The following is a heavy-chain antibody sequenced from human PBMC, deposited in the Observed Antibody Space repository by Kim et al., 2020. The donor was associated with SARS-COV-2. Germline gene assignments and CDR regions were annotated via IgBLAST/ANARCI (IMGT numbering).Heavy chain of an antibody. CDR3: ARAISCDY. CDR2: ISGSGGVT. J-gene: IGHJ4*02. CDR1: GFTFSNYG. V-gene: IGHV3-23*01. Sequence: GGSLRLSCAASGFTFSNYGMSWVRQAPGKGLEWVSGISGSGGVTYIDSVKGRFTISRDNSKNSLYLQMNSLRAEDTAVYYCARAISCDYWGQGTQVTVSS.